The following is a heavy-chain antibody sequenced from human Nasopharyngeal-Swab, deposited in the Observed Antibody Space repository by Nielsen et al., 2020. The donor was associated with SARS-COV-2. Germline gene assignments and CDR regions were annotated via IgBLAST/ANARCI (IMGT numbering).Heavy chain of an antibody. CDR1: GYTFTSYD. Sequence: ASVKVSCKASGYTFTSYDINWVRQATGQGLEWMGIINPSGGSTSYAQKFQGRVTMTRDTSTSTVYMELSSLRSEDTAVYYCARPTSPYYFDYWGQGTLVTVSS. V-gene: IGHV1-46*01. J-gene: IGHJ4*02. CDR2: INPSGGST. CDR3: ARPTSPYYFDY.